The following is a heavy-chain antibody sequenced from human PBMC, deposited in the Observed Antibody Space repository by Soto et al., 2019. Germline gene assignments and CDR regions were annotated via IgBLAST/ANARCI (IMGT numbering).Heavy chain of an antibody. Sequence: PGGSLRLSCAASGFTFSSYSMNWVRQAPGKGLEWVSYISSSSSTIYYADSVKGRFTISRDNAKNSLYLQMNSLRAEDTAVYYCAKYYDILTGYSQLDYWGQGTLVTVSS. CDR1: GFTFSSYS. V-gene: IGHV3-48*01. D-gene: IGHD3-9*01. CDR2: ISSSSSTI. J-gene: IGHJ4*02. CDR3: AKYYDILTGYSQLDY.